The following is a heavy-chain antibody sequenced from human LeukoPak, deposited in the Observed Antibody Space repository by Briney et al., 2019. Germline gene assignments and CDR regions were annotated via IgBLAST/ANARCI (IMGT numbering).Heavy chain of an antibody. J-gene: IGHJ4*02. CDR2: INPNSGGT. V-gene: IGHV1-2*02. Sequence: ASVKVSCKASGYTFTGYYMHWVRQAPGQGLEWMAWINPNSGGTYFAQNFRDRITMTRDTSISTAYMELSRLRSDDTAIYYCARANALYCSSTSCLFDYWGQGTLVTVSS. CDR3: ARANALYCSSTSCLFDY. CDR1: GYTFTGYY. D-gene: IGHD2-2*01.